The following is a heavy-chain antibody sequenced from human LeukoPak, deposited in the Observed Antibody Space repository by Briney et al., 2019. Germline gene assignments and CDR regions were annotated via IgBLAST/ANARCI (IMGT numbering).Heavy chain of an antibody. D-gene: IGHD3-10*01. J-gene: IGHJ4*02. CDR2: IYYSGST. CDR3: AREGTMVRGVIAPPTDY. Sequence: SETLSLTCTVSGGSISSSSYYWGWIRQPPGKGLEWIGSIYYSGSTYYNPSLKSRVTISVDTSKNQFSLKLSSVTAADTAVYYCAREGTMVRGVIAPPTDYWGQGTLVTVSS. V-gene: IGHV4-39*07. CDR1: GGSISSSSYY.